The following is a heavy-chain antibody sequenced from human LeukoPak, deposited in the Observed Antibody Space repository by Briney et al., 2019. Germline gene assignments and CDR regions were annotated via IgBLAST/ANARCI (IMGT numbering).Heavy chain of an antibody. D-gene: IGHD2-21*01. J-gene: IGHJ5*02. CDR3: AKLLRHRVVLDLILDP. Sequence: PGGSLRLSCAASGFTFSDYGMHWVLRAPVKGLEWVPVISYDGTKKYYADSVKGRFTISRDNSKNTLYLKMNSLRAEDTAVYYCAKLLRHRVVLDLILDPWGQGTLVTVSS. V-gene: IGHV3-30*18. CDR1: GFTFSDYG. CDR2: ISYDGTKK.